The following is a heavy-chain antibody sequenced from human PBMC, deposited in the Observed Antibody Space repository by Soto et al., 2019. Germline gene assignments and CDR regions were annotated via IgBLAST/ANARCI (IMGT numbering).Heavy chain of an antibody. Sequence: SSETLSLTCTVSGGSISSYYWSWIRQPPGKGLEWIGYIYYSGSTNYNPSLKSRVTISVDTSKNQFSLKLSSVTAADTAVYYCARALSVRGEIDYWGQGTLVTVSS. CDR2: IYYSGST. J-gene: IGHJ4*02. CDR1: GGSISSYY. CDR3: ARALSVRGEIDY. V-gene: IGHV4-59*01. D-gene: IGHD3-10*01.